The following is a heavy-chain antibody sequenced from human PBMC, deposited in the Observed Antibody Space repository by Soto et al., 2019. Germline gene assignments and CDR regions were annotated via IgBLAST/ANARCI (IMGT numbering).Heavy chain of an antibody. D-gene: IGHD6-13*01. V-gene: IGHV3-74*01. J-gene: IGHJ3*01. CDR1: GFTFSSYW. CDR3: AREGLDTAGFFDV. CDR2: IEGDGSST. Sequence: PGGSLRLSCAASGFTFSSYWMHWVRPAPGKGLEWVSRIEGDGSSTTSADSVKGRFTVSRDDARNTLYLQMSSLRADDTAIYYCAREGLDTAGFFDVWGQGTMVTVSS.